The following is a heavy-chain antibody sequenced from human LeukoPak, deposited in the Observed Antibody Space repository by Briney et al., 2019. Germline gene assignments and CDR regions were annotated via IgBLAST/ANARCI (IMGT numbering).Heavy chain of an antibody. CDR2: ISSSSSTI. V-gene: IGHV3-48*01. CDR3: AKSYDSSGFDY. Sequence: GGSLRLSCAASGFTFSSYSMNWVRQAPGKGLEWVSYISSSSSTIYYADSVKGRFTISRDNSKNTLYLQMNSLRAEDTAVYYCAKSYDSSGFDYWGQGTLVTVSS. CDR1: GFTFSSYS. J-gene: IGHJ4*02. D-gene: IGHD3-22*01.